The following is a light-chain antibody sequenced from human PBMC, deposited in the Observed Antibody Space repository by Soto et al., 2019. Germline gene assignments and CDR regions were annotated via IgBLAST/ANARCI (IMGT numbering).Light chain of an antibody. Sequence: EIVMTQSPATLSVSPGERATLSCRASQSINSNLAWYQQRAGQAPRLLIYGASSRATGIPDRFSGSGSGTDFTLTINKLEPEDFTVYFCQQYGSSLWTFGQGTKVDIK. J-gene: IGKJ1*01. CDR3: QQYGSSLWT. V-gene: IGKV3D-15*01. CDR2: GAS. CDR1: QSINSN.